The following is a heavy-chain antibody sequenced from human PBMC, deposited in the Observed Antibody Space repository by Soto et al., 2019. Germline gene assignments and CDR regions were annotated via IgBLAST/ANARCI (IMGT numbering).Heavy chain of an antibody. D-gene: IGHD3-10*02. CDR3: ARDNYVFAGFYFDN. J-gene: IGHJ4*02. CDR2: TYYNGNA. Sequence: SETLSLTCNVSGGSIDRSNYYWDWLRQPPGKGLEWIGTTYYNGNAYYNPSLRSRVSMSVDTSNNQFSLKLISVTAADTAVYYCARDNYVFAGFYFDNWGQGTLVTVSS. CDR1: GGSIDRSNYY. V-gene: IGHV4-39*02.